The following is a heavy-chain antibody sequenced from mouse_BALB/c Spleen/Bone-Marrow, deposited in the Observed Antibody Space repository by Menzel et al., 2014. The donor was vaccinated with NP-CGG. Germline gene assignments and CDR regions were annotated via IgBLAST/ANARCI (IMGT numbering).Heavy chain of an antibody. Sequence: VQLQQSGAVLVKPGASVKMSCTASGFTFKDNYMHWVKQRPEQGLEWIGRIDPANGNTKYDPKFQGKATITAATSSNTAFLQLNSLTSEDTAVYYCARWGYYAMDYWGQGTSVTVSS. CDR3: ARWGYYAMDY. J-gene: IGHJ4*01. CDR1: GFTFKDNY. V-gene: IGHV14-3*02. CDR2: IDPANGNT.